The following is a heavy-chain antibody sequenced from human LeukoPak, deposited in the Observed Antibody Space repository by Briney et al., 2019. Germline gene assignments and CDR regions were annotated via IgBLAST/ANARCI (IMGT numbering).Heavy chain of an antibody. J-gene: IGHJ4*02. D-gene: IGHD6-13*01. V-gene: IGHV3-74*01. CDR1: GFTFSNYW. Sequence: QTGGSLRLSCAASGFTFSNYWMHWVRQAPGKGLVCVSRINSDGRSRNYADSVKGRFTVSRDHAKNTPYLQMNSLRAEDTAVYYCASASSHRIAAGGDYWGQGTLVTVSS. CDR2: INSDGRSR. CDR3: ASASSHRIAAGGDY.